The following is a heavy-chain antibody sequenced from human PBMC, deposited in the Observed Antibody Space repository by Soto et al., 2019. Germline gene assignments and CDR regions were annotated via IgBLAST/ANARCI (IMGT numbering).Heavy chain of an antibody. CDR3: ARGRREPGGDCYDETPAFDY. CDR1: GFTVSSNY. CDR2: IYSCGST. Sequence: EVQLVESGGGLIQPGGSLRLSCAASGFTVSSNYMSWVHQAPGKGLEWVSVIYSCGSTYYADSVKGRFTISRDNSKNTLYLHMNSLRAEDTAVYYCARGRREPGGDCYDETPAFDYWGQGTLVTVSS. V-gene: IGHV3-66*03. J-gene: IGHJ4*02. D-gene: IGHD2-21*02.